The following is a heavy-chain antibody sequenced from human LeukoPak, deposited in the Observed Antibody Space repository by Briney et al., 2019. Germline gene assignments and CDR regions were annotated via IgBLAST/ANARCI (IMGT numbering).Heavy chain of an antibody. V-gene: IGHV3-30*19. J-gene: IGHJ3*02. D-gene: IGHD3-16*02. CDR2: ISYDGSNK. CDR3: ARGGDYVWGSYRWEAFDI. Sequence: GGSLRLSCAASGFTFSSYGMHWVRQAPGKGLEWVAVISYDGSNKYYADSVKGRFTISRDNSKNTLYLQMNSLRAEDTAVYYCARGGDYVWGSYRWEAFDIWGQGTMVTVSS. CDR1: GFTFSSYG.